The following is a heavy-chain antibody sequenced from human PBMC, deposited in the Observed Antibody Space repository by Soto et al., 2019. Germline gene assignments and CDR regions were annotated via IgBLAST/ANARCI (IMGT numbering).Heavy chain of an antibody. J-gene: IGHJ6*02. V-gene: IGHV3-33*01. CDR1: GFTFSSYG. CDR3: ARDAGRFPDV. CDR2: IWYDGSNE. Sequence: GGSLRLSCAASGFTFSSYGMHWVRQAPGKGLEWVALIWYDGSNEYYADSVKGRFTISRDNSKNTLYLQMNSLRAEDTAVYYCARDAGRFPDVWGQGTTVTVSS. D-gene: IGHD2-21*01.